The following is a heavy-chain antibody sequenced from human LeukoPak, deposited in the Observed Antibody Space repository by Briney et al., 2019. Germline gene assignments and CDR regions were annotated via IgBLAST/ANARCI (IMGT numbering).Heavy chain of an antibody. CDR3: ARVPTGGYYFDY. Sequence: PGGSLRLSCAASGFTVGSNYMSWVRQAPGKGLEWVSVIYSGGSTYYADSVKGRFTISRDNSKNTLYLQINSLRAEDTAVYYCARVPTGGYYFDYWGQGTLVTVSS. D-gene: IGHD1-1*01. CDR1: GFTVGSNY. J-gene: IGHJ4*02. CDR2: IYSGGST. V-gene: IGHV3-66*01.